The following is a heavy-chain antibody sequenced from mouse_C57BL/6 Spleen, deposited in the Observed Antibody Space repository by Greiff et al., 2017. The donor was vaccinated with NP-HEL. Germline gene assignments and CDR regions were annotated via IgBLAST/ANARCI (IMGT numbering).Heavy chain of an antibody. Sequence: EVQGVESGEGLVKPGGSLKLSCAASGFTFSSYAMSWVRQTPEKRLEWVAYISSGGDYIYYADTVKGRFTISRDNARNTLYLQMSSLKSEDTAMYYCTRDLLGRGRFAYWGQGTLVTVSA. CDR3: TRDLLGRGRFAY. D-gene: IGHD4-1*01. CDR2: ISSGGDYI. V-gene: IGHV5-9-1*02. CDR1: GFTFSSYA. J-gene: IGHJ3*01.